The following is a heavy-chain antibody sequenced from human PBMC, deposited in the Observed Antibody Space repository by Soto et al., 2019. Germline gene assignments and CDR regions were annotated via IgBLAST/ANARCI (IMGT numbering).Heavy chain of an antibody. CDR3: ASSAVTTTVTTPYGMDV. J-gene: IGHJ6*02. Sequence: SETLSLTCAVSGGSICSGCYSWSWIRQPPGKGLEWIGYIYHSGSTYYNPSLKSRVTISVDRSKNQFSLKLSSVTAADTAVYYCASSAVTTTVTTPYGMDVWGQGTTVTVSS. V-gene: IGHV4-30-2*01. CDR1: GGSICSGCYS. D-gene: IGHD4-17*01. CDR2: IYHSGST.